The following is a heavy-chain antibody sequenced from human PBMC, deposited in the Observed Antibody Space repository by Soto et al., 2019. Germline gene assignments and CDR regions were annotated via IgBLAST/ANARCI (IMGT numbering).Heavy chain of an antibody. Sequence: QVQLVESGGGVVQPGSSLRLSCAASGFTFSSYGMHWVLQAPGKGLEWVAVISYEGSNQYYADSVKGRFTISRDNAKNTLYLKMISLRAEDTAVYYCAKDVVVGATAGLGDYYYYYGMDVWGQGPTVTVSS. CDR3: AKDVVVGATAGLGDYYYYYGMDV. V-gene: IGHV3-30*18. J-gene: IGHJ6*02. D-gene: IGHD1-26*01. CDR2: ISYEGSNQ. CDR1: GFTFSSYG.